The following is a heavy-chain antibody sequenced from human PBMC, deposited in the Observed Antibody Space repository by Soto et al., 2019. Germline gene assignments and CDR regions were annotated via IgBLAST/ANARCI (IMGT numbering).Heavy chain of an antibody. CDR2: IYTSGST. Sequence: QVQLQESGPGLVKPSETLSLTCTVSGGSISSYYWSWIRQPAGKGLEWIGRIYTSGSTNYNPSLKSRVTMSVDTSKNQFSRKLSSVTAADTAVYYCARGWGELHDPRFGWFDPWGQGTLVTVSS. D-gene: IGHD1-26*01. CDR1: GGSISSYY. CDR3: ARGWGELHDPRFGWFDP. J-gene: IGHJ5*02. V-gene: IGHV4-4*07.